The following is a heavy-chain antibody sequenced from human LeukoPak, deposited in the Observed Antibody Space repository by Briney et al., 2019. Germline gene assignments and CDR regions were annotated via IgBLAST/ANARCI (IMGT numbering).Heavy chain of an antibody. CDR3: AKRGAEVGVTVAPGDY. CDR1: GFTFSRYS. D-gene: IGHD3-16*02. J-gene: IGHJ4*02. Sequence: PGGSLRLSCAASGFTFSRYSMNWVRQAPGKGLEWVSSISISSNYIYYADSVKGRFTISRDNAKNTLYLQMNSLRAEDTAVYYCAKRGAEVGVTVAPGDYWGQGTLVTVSS. CDR2: ISISSNYI. V-gene: IGHV3-21*04.